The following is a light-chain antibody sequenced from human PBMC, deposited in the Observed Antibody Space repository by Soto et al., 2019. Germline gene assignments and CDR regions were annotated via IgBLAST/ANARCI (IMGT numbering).Light chain of an antibody. V-gene: IGLV2-14*01. J-gene: IGLJ2*01. Sequence: QSALTQPASVSGSPGQSITISCTGTSCDIGGSNYVSWYQQHPGKAPKLLISEVTNRPSGVSNRFSGSKSGNTASLTISGLQAEDEADYYCSSYTTNLTPVVFGGGTQLTVL. CDR3: SSYTTNLTPVV. CDR1: SCDIGGSNY. CDR2: EVT.